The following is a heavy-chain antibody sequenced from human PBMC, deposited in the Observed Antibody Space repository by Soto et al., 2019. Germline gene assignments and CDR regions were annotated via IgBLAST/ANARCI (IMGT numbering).Heavy chain of an antibody. D-gene: IGHD4-17*01. CDR1: GYTFTSYG. J-gene: IGHJ1*01. Sequence: GASVKVSCKASGYTFTSYGMSWVRQAPGQGLEWMGWISAYNGNTNYAQKLQGRVTMTTDTSTSTAYMELRSLRSDDTAVYYCARGFHDYGDYWAEYFQHWGQGTLVTVSS. CDR2: ISAYNGNT. CDR3: ARGFHDYGDYWAEYFQH. V-gene: IGHV1-18*01.